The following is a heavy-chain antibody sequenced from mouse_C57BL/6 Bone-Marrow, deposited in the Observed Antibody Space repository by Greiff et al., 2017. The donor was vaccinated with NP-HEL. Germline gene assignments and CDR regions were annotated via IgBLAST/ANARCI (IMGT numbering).Heavy chain of an antibody. CDR3: TRRFHYYGSSGDY. CDR2: IYPGNSDT. V-gene: IGHV1-5*01. D-gene: IGHD1-1*01. J-gene: IGHJ4*01. CDR1: GYTFTSYW. Sequence: DVHLVESGTVLARPGASVKMSCKTSGYTFTSYWMHWVKQRPGQGLEWIGAIYPGNSDTSYNQKFKGKAKLNAVTSASTSYMELSSLTNEDSAVYYCTRRFHYYGSSGDYWGQGTSVTVSS.